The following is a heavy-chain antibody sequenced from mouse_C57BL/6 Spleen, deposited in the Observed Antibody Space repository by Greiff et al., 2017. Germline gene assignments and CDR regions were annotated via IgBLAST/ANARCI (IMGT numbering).Heavy chain of an antibody. CDR1: GFTFSDYY. D-gene: IGHD3-3*01. CDR3: ARQGPQYYFDY. J-gene: IGHJ2*01. Sequence: EVKLMESGGGLVQPGGSLKLSCAASGFTFSDYYMYWVRQTPEKRLEWVAYISNGGGSTYYPDTVKGRFTISRDNAKNTLYLQMSRLKSEDTAMYYCARQGPQYYFDYWGQGTTLTVSS. V-gene: IGHV5-12*01. CDR2: ISNGGGST.